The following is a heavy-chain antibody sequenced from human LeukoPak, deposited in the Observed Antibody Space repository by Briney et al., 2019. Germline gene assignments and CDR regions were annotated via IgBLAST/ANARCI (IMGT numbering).Heavy chain of an antibody. V-gene: IGHV3-74*01. CDR3: ARGRWLQVDY. J-gene: IGHJ4*02. Sequence: GGSLRLSCAASGFTFSSSWMHWVRQSPGKGLVWVSRLNDDGSSTTYADSVKGRFTISRDNARNTLYLQMNSLRAEDTAVYYCARGRWLQVDYWGQGTLVTVSS. D-gene: IGHD5-24*01. CDR2: LNDDGSST. CDR1: GFTFSSSW.